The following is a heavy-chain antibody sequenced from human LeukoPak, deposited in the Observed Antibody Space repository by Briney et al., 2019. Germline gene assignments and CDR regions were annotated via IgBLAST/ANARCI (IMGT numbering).Heavy chain of an antibody. CDR1: GDTFSSNSAA. Sequence: SQTLSLTCAISGDTFSSNSAAWNWIRPSPSRGLESLGRTYYRSKWYNDYAVSVKSRITINPDTSNNQFSLQLNSVTPEDTAVYYCARGRWLQSLWSGYDYWGQGTLVTVSS. CDR3: ARGRWLQSLWSGYDY. J-gene: IGHJ4*02. V-gene: IGHV6-1*01. CDR2: TYYRSKWYN. D-gene: IGHD5-24*01.